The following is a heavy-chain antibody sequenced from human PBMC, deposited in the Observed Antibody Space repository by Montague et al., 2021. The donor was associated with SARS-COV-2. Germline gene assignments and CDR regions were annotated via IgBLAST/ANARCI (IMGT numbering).Heavy chain of an antibody. J-gene: IGHJ6*03. V-gene: IGHV4-34*01. CDR2: INHGGST. Sequence: SETLSLTCAVYGTSFSGYYWTWIRQPPGKGLEWMGEINHGGSTKYTPSLKSRLTISADTPKNQFPLKLTSVAAADTAVYYCARLRDGVVPSPVLGVGPYYSYYYIGDWGRGALVTVSS. CDR3: ARLRDGVVPSPVLGVGPYYSYYYIGD. CDR1: GTSFSGYY. D-gene: IGHD3-10*01.